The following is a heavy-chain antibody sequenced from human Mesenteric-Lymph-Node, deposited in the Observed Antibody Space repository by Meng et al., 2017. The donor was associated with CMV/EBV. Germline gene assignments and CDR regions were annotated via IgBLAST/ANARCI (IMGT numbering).Heavy chain of an antibody. D-gene: IGHD3-3*01. V-gene: IGHV1-2*02. CDR1: GYTFTGYY. CDR3: AKDTGVTIFGVVIKSAWFDP. J-gene: IGHJ5*02. Sequence: ASVKVSCKASGYTFTGYYMHWVRQAPGQGLEWMGWINPNSGDTNYAQKFQGRVTMTRDTSISTVNMELSTLKSDDTAVYYCAKDTGVTIFGVVIKSAWFDPWGQGTLVTVSS. CDR2: INPNSGDT.